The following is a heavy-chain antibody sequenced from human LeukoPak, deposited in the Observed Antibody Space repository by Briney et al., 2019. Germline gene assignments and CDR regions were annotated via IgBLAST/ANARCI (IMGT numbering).Heavy chain of an antibody. V-gene: IGHV1-18*01. D-gene: IGHD3-22*01. CDR1: GYTFTSYG. J-gene: IGHJ5*02. CDR3: ARGPPLYDSTGWWFDP. Sequence: ASVKVSCKASGYTFTSYGLSWVRQAPGQGPEWMGWIRIYNGNTKFAQSFQGRVTLTRDTTTSTAYMELRNLKSDDTAVYFCARGPPLYDSTGWWFDPWGQGTLVTVSS. CDR2: IRIYNGNT.